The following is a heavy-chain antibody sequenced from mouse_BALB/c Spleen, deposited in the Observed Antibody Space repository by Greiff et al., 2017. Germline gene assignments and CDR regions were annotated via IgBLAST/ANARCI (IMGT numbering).Heavy chain of an antibody. D-gene: IGHD2-10*02. V-gene: IGHV1-5*01. Sequence: EVQLQQSGTVLARPGASVKMSCKASGYTFTSYWMHWVKQRPGQGLEWIGAIYPGNSDTSYNQKFKGKAKLTAVTSTSTAYMELSSLTNEDSAVYYCTRSRDREYGNYDYAMDYWGQGTSVTVSS. J-gene: IGHJ4*01. CDR3: TRSRDREYGNYDYAMDY. CDR1: GYTFTSYW. CDR2: IYPGNSDT.